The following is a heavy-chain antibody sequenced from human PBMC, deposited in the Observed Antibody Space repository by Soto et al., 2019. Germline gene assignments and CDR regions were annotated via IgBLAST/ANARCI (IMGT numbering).Heavy chain of an antibody. CDR1: GGSISSSNYY. CDR3: ETQEVGGSYVYTFDP. J-gene: IGHJ5*02. CDR2: IYYSGST. D-gene: IGHD1-26*01. V-gene: IGHV4-39*01. Sequence: PSDTLSLTCTVSGGSISSSNYYWGWIRQPPGKGLEWIGSIYYSGSTYYNPSLKSRVTISVDTSKNQFSLKLSSVTAADTAVYYCETQEVGGSYVYTFDPWGQGTLVNVSS.